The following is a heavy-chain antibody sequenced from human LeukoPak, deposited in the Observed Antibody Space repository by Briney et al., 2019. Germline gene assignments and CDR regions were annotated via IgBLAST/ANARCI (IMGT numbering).Heavy chain of an antibody. Sequence: SETLSLTCAVYGGSFSGYYWSWIRQPPGKGLEWIGYIYYSGSTNYNPSLKSRVTISVDTSKNQFSLKLSSVTAADTAVYYCAKSSGGSFLFDYWGQGTLVTVSS. V-gene: IGHV4-59*08. D-gene: IGHD2-15*01. CDR1: GGSFSGYY. J-gene: IGHJ4*02. CDR2: IYYSGST. CDR3: AKSSGGSFLFDY.